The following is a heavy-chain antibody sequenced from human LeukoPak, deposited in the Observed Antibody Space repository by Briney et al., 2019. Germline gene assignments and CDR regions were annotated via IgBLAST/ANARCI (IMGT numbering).Heavy chain of an antibody. CDR3: ARDRMEVTKDQAYYGMDV. CDR2: ISAYNGNT. D-gene: IGHD2-21*02. CDR1: GYTFTSYG. V-gene: IGHV1-18*01. J-gene: IGHJ6*02. Sequence: ASVKVSCKASGYTFTSYGISWVRQAPGQGLEWMGWISAYNGNTNYAQKLQGRVTMTTDTSTSTAYMELRSLRSDDTAVYYCARDRMEVTKDQAYYGMDVWDQGTTVTVSS.